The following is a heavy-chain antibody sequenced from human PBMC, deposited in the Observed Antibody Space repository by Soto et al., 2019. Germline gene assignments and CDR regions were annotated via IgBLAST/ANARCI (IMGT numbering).Heavy chain of an antibody. CDR2: INPSGGST. Sequence: GASVKVSCKASGYTFTSYYMHWVRQAPGQGLEWMGIINPSGGSTSYAQKFQGRVTMTRDTSTSTVYMELSSLRSEDTAVNYCERDPYGAYLVYYSYGMDVWGQGTRVTVSS. J-gene: IGHJ6*02. D-gene: IGHD4-17*01. CDR3: ERDPYGAYLVYYSYGMDV. CDR1: GYTFTSYY. V-gene: IGHV1-46*01.